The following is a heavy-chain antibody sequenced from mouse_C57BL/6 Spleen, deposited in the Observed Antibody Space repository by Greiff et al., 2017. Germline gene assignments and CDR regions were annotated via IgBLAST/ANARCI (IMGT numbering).Heavy chain of an antibody. CDR2: IDPETGGT. J-gene: IGHJ1*03. D-gene: IGHD1-1*01. Sequence: QVQLQQSGAELVRPGASVTLSCKASGYTFTDYEMHWVKQTPVHGLEWIGAIDPETGGTAYNQKFKGKAILTADKSSSTAYMELRSLTSEDSAVYYCSYYGSRIWYFDVWGTGTTVTVSS. CDR3: SYYGSRIWYFDV. CDR1: GYTFTDYE. V-gene: IGHV1-15*01.